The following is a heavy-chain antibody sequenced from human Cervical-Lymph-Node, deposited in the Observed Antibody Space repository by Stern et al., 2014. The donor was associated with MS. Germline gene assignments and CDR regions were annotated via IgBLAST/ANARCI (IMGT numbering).Heavy chain of an antibody. Sequence: VQLVQSGAEVKKPGSSVNVSCMASGGTFSSSYAITWLRQPPGQGLEWMGRIIPILGLPYYAQKFQGRVTITADTSTNTAYMGLNSLTSEDTAVYYCARGVVSNRATATLHNLFDPWGQGTLVTVSS. CDR3: ARGVVSNRATATLHNLFDP. D-gene: IGHD1-1*01. CDR1: GGTFSSSYA. V-gene: IGHV1-69*04. J-gene: IGHJ5*02. CDR2: IIPILGLP.